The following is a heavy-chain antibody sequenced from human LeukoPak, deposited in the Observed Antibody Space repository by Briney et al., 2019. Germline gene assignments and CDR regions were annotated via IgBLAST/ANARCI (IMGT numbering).Heavy chain of an antibody. CDR3: AKEKGYGSGSSLPSLDY. CDR2: IRYDGSNK. Sequence: PGGSLRLSCAASGFTFSSYGMHWVRQAPGKGLEWVAFIRYDGSNKYYADSVKGRFTISRDNSKNTLYLQMNSLRAEDTAVYYCAKEKGYGSGSSLPSLDYWGQGTLVTVSS. J-gene: IGHJ4*02. D-gene: IGHD3-10*01. V-gene: IGHV3-30*02. CDR1: GFTFSSYG.